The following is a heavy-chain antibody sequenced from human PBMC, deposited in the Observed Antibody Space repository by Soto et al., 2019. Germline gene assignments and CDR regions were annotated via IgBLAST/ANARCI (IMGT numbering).Heavy chain of an antibody. V-gene: IGHV3-23*01. D-gene: IGHD6-6*01. CDR3: AKDSIPYSSSYDLDH. CDR2: MTATGVSI. Sequence: EVQLLESGGGLVQPGGSLRLSCVASGFSFSDYAMSWVRQAPGKGLVWVSSMTATGVSIYYADSVRGRFTISRDNSKNTLYLQMSSLRAEETATYYCAKDSIPYSSSYDLDHWGRGALVTVSS. CDR1: GFSFSDYA. J-gene: IGHJ4*02.